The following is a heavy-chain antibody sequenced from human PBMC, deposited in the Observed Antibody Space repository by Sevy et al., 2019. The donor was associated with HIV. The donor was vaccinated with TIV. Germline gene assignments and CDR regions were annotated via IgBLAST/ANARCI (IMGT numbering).Heavy chain of an antibody. V-gene: IGHV1-2*02. J-gene: IGHJ4*02. CDR1: GYTFSVHY. CDR3: ARLRYSDPSGQYYGGGADYFDY. Sequence: ASVKVSCSTSGYTFSVHYIYWVRQVAGQGLEWMGWINPNTGDTNFSPKFQGRVTMTRDSSINTAYMELSRLTSADTAVYFCARLRYSDPSGQYYGGGADYFDYWGQGTLVTVSS. CDR2: INPNTGDT. D-gene: IGHD3-22*01.